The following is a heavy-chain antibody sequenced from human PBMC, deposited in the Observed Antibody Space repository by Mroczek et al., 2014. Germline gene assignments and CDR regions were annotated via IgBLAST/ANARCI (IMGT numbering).Heavy chain of an antibody. CDR1: GFSLSNARMG. CDR2: IFSSDEK. Sequence: QVTLKESGPVLVKPTETLTLTCTVSGFSLSNARMGVSWIRQPPGKALEWLAHIFSSDEKSYSTSLKSRLTISKDTSKSQVVLTMTNMDPVDTATYYCARIRSIIMIVVERSRVWFDPWGQGTLVTVSS. J-gene: IGHJ5*02. D-gene: IGHD3-22*01. CDR3: ARIRSIIMIVVERSRVWFDP. V-gene: IGHV2-26*01.